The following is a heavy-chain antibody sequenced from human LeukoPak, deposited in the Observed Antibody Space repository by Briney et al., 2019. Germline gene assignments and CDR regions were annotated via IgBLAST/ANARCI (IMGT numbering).Heavy chain of an antibody. CDR3: VSYYYGSGSYHYCYYYGMDV. D-gene: IGHD3-10*01. V-gene: IGHV3-30*03. CDR1: GFTFSSYG. J-gene: IGHJ6*04. CDR2: ISYDGSNK. Sequence: PGGSLRLSCAASGFTFSSYGMHWVRQAPGKGLEWVAVISYDGSNKYYADSVKGRFTISRDNSKNTLYLQMNSLRAEDTAVYYCVSYYYGSGSYHYCYYYGMDVWGKGTTVTVFS.